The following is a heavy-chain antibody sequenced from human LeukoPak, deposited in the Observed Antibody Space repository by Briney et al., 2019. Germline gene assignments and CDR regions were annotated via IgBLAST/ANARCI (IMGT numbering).Heavy chain of an antibody. CDR2: ISYDGRDK. Sequence: GGSLRLSCAASGLTFSRYTMHWVRQAPGKGLEWVAVISYDGRDKYYTDSVKGRFTISRDNSKNTLFLQMNSLRGEDTAVYYCAKVYFGSGSAGPGYYYYEMDVWGQGTTVTVSS. D-gene: IGHD3-10*01. V-gene: IGHV3-30*04. J-gene: IGHJ6*02. CDR3: AKVYFGSGSAGPGYYYYEMDV. CDR1: GLTFSRYT.